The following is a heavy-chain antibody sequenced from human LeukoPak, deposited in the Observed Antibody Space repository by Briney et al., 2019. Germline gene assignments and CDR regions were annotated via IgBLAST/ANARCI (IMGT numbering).Heavy chain of an antibody. Sequence: PGGSLRLSCAASGFTFSAYWMSCVRQAPGKGLEWVANIKQDGSDKYYVDSVKGRFTISRDNAKNSLYLQMNSLRAEDTAVYYCARKTVVGSYFDYWGQGTPVTVSS. CDR3: ARKTVVGSYFDY. J-gene: IGHJ4*02. D-gene: IGHD4-23*01. V-gene: IGHV3-7*03. CDR2: IKQDGSDK. CDR1: GFTFSAYW.